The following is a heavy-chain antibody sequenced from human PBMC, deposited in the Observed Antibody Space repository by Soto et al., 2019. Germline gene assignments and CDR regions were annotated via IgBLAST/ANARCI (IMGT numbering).Heavy chain of an antibody. CDR2: IYTSGGT. V-gene: IGHV4-4*07. J-gene: IGHJ6*02. CDR1: GASISSYY. Sequence: ETLSLTGPVSGASISSYYWSWIRQPAGKGLEWIGRIYTSGGTNYNPSLKSRVTMSVDTSKKYFFLKLNSVTAADTAVYYCARGKAAGVDYGMDIWGRGTTVTVYS. CDR3: ARGKAAGVDYGMDI. D-gene: IGHD6-13*01.